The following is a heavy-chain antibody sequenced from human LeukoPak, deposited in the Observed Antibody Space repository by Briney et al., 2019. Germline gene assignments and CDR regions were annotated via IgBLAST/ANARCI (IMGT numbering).Heavy chain of an antibody. CDR1: GFTFSSYG. CDR2: ISYDGSNK. D-gene: IGHD1-26*01. Sequence: QPGGSLRLSCAASGFTFSSYGMHWVRQAPGKGLEWVAVISYDGSNKYYAGSVKGRFTISRDNSKNTLYLQMNSLRAEDTAVYYCPRGSEWDLLGSCDHWGQGTLVTVSS. V-gene: IGHV3-30*03. CDR3: PRGSEWDLLGSCDH. J-gene: IGHJ4*02.